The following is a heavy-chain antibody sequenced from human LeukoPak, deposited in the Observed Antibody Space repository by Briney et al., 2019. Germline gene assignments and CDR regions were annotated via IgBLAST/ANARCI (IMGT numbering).Heavy chain of an antibody. CDR2: INPSGGST. V-gene: IGHV1-46*01. D-gene: IGHD5-24*01. J-gene: IGHJ4*02. CDR3: ARGIEAEMATVDFDY. Sequence: GASVKVSCKASGYTFTSYYMHWVRQAPGQGLEWMGIINPSGGSTSYAQKFQGRVTMTRDTSTSTVYMELSSLRPGDTAVYYCARGIEAEMATVDFDYWGQGTLVTVSS. CDR1: GYTFTSYY.